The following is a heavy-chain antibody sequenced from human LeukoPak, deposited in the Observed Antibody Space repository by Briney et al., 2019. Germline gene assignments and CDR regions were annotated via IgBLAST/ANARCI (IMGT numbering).Heavy chain of an antibody. J-gene: IGHJ5*02. V-gene: IGHV4-59*01. Sequence: SETLSLTCTVSGGSISSYYWSWIRQPPGKGLEWIGYIYYSGSTNYNPSLKSRVTISVDTSKNQFSLKLSSVTAADTAVYYCAREGDNYGNWFDPWGQGTLVTVSS. D-gene: IGHD5-18*01. CDR3: AREGDNYGNWFDP. CDR1: GGSISSYY. CDR2: IYYSGST.